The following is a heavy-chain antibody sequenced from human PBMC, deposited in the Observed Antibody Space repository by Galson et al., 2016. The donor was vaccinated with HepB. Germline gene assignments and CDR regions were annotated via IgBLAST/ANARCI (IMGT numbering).Heavy chain of an antibody. Sequence: PALVKPTQTLTLTCTLSGSSVSTTGVRVNWIRQSPGKALEWLARIDWDDDKFYSTSLKTRLSISKDTSKNQVGLTMTNMDPVDTANYYCARLRSPSQQPLDNWYFDLWGRGTLVTVSS. J-gene: IGHJ2*01. CDR2: IDWDDDK. D-gene: IGHD6-13*01. CDR3: ARLRSPSQQPLDNWYFDL. V-gene: IGHV2-70*04. CDR1: GSSVSTTGVR.